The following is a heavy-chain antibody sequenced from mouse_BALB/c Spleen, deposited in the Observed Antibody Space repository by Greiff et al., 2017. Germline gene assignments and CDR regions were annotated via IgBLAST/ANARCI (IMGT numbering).Heavy chain of an antibody. V-gene: IGHV3-6*02. Sequence: EVQLQQSGPGLVKPSQSLSLTCSVTGYSITSGYYWNWIRQFPGNKLEWMGYISYDGSNNYNPSLKNRISITRDTSKNQFFLKLNSVTTEDTATYYCASPQFAYWGQGTLVTVSA. J-gene: IGHJ3*01. CDR1: GYSITSGYY. CDR2: ISYDGSN. CDR3: ASPQFAY.